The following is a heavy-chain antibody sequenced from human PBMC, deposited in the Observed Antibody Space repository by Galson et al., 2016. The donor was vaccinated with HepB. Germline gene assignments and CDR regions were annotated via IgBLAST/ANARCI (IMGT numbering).Heavy chain of an antibody. D-gene: IGHD1-26*01. J-gene: IGHJ4*02. CDR3: ARGIFSGSYSTGWYYFDY. CDR1: GYTFSSYA. V-gene: IGHV1-3*04. Sequence: SVKVSCKASGYTFSSYAMHWVRQAPGQRLEWMGWINTANGNTKYSQKLRGRVTITRDTSASTAYMELSGLKSEDTAVYYCARGIFSGSYSTGWYYFDYWGQGILVTVSS. CDR2: INTANGNT.